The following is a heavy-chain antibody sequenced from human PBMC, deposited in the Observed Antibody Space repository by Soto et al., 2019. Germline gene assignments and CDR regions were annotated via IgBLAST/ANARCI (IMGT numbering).Heavy chain of an antibody. V-gene: IGHV1-46*03. J-gene: IGHJ4*02. CDR3: AREGPRDGYSNNFDY. CDR1: GYTFTTYF. D-gene: IGHD2-15*01. CDR2: INPSLAST. Sequence: ASVKVSCKASGYTFTTYFMHWVRQAPGQGLEWMGIINPSLASTTYAQKFQGRVTMTRDTSTTTVYLELSSLTSEDTAVYFCAREGPRDGYSNNFDYWGQGTRVTVSS.